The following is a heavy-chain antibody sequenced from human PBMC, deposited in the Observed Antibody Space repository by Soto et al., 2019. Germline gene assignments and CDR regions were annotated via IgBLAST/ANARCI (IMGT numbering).Heavy chain of an antibody. CDR2: IIPMFGTG. Sequence: QVQLVQSGAEVKKPGSSVKVSCKASGGTFSSYGISWVRQAPGQWLEWMGGIIPMFGTGSYAQKFQGRVTSTADESTTTVNMDLSSLGAENTAVYYCARHLSQRGYSYGFDYWGQGTMVIVSS. J-gene: IGHJ4*02. V-gene: IGHV1-69*01. CDR1: GGTFSSYG. CDR3: ARHLSQRGYSYGFDY. D-gene: IGHD5-18*01.